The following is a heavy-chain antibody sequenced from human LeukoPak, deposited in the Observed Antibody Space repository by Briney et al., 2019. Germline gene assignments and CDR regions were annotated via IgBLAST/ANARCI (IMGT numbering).Heavy chain of an antibody. D-gene: IGHD5-18*01. J-gene: IGHJ4*02. CDR2: ISYSGSTI. CDR1: GFTVTTNY. V-gene: IGHV3-11*04. Sequence: GGSLRLSCAASGFTVTTNYMSWVRQAPGKGLEWVSYISYSGSTIYYAGSVKGRFTISRDNAKNSLYLQMNSLKAEDTAVYYCARDRSGGYSYTFDYWGRGALVTVSS. CDR3: ARDRSGGYSYTFDY.